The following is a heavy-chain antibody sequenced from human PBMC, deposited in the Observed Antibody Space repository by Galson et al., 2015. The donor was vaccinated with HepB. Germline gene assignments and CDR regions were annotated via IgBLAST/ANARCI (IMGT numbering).Heavy chain of an antibody. Sequence: SVKVSCKASGYTGYTFSSYSITWVRQAPGQGLEWMGWISPYNRDTNYARKFQGRVTMTTDTFTSTAYIELRSLRSDDTAVYYCARGAFVGVAGGIQNNWFDPWGQGTLVTVSS. J-gene: IGHJ5*02. CDR1: GYTGYTFSSYS. CDR3: ARGAFVGVAGGIQNNWFDP. CDR2: ISPYNRDT. V-gene: IGHV1-18*01. D-gene: IGHD2-15*01.